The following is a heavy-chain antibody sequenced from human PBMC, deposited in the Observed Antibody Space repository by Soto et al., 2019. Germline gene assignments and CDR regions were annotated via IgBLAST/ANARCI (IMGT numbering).Heavy chain of an antibody. Sequence: SETLSLTCTVSGGSISSGDYYWSWIRQPPGKGLEWIGYIYYSGSTYYNPSLKSRVTISVDTSKSQFSLKLSSVTAADTAVYYCARTYGSGSYRYFQHWGQGTLVTVSS. CDR1: GGSISSGDYY. J-gene: IGHJ1*01. D-gene: IGHD3-10*01. CDR2: IYYSGST. V-gene: IGHV4-30-4*01. CDR3: ARTYGSGSYRYFQH.